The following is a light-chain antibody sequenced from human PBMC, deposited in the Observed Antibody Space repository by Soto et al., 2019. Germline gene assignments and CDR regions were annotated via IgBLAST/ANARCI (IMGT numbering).Light chain of an antibody. J-gene: IGLJ1*01. CDR3: SSYTSSRTYV. Sequence: QSALTQPASVSASPGQSITISCTETNSDIGTLNSVSWYQQFPGKAPKLMIFGVSVRPSGVSTRFSGSKFGNTAFLYISGLQAEDEADYCCSSYTSSRTYVFGSGTKLTVL. CDR2: GVS. V-gene: IGLV2-14*01. CDR1: NSDIGTLNS.